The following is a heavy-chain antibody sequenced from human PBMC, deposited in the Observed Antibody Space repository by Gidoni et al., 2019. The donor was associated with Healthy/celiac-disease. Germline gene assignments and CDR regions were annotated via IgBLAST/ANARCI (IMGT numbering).Heavy chain of an antibody. Sequence: QVQLVESGGGVVQPGRSLRLSCAASGFTFSSYGMHWVRQAPGKGLELVAVIWYDGSNKYYADSVKGRFTISRDNSKNTLYLQMNSLRAEDTAVYYCARNYQFLDYWGQGTLVTVSS. V-gene: IGHV3-33*01. CDR1: GFTFSSYG. J-gene: IGHJ4*02. CDR3: ARNYQFLDY. CDR2: IWYDGSNK. D-gene: IGHD1-7*01.